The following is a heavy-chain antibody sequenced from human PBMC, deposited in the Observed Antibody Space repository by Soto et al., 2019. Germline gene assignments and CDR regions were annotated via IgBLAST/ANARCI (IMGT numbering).Heavy chain of an antibody. V-gene: IGHV3-30-3*01. J-gene: IGHJ3*02. CDR1: GFTFSSYA. CDR3: ARDTLYYDSGGAFDI. Sequence: AGGSLRLSCAASGFTFSSYAMHWVRQAPGKGLEWVAVISYDGSNKYYADSVKGRFTISRDNSKNTLYLQVNSLRAEDTAVYYCARDTLYYDSGGAFDIWGQGTMVTVPS. CDR2: ISYDGSNK. D-gene: IGHD3-22*01.